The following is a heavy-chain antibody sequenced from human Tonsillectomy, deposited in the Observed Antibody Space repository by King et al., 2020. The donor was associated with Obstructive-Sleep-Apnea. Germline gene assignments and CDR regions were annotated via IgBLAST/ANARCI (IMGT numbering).Heavy chain of an antibody. D-gene: IGHD6-19*01. J-gene: IGHJ3*02. CDR2: INSDGSST. CDR1: GFTFSSYW. Sequence: VQLVESGGGLVQPGGSLRLSSAASGFTFSSYWMHWVRQAPGKGLVWGSRINSDGSSTSYADSVKGRFTISRDNPKNTLNLQRNSLRAEDTAVYYCARAVALDAFDIWGQGTMVTVSS. CDR3: ARAVALDAFDI. V-gene: IGHV3-74*01.